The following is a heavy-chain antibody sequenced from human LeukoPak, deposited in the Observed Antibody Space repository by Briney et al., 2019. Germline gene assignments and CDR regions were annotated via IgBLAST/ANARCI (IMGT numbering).Heavy chain of an antibody. CDR1: GYTCTSYG. CDR2: ISAYNGNT. J-gene: IGHJ4*02. Sequence: ASVKVSCKASGYTCTSYGISWVRHAPGQGLEWMGWISAYNGNTNYAQKLQGRVTMTTDTSTSTAYMELGSLRSDDTAVYYCAAISDFWSGYHIYWGQGTLVTVSS. V-gene: IGHV1-18*01. CDR3: AAISDFWSGYHIY. D-gene: IGHD3-3*01.